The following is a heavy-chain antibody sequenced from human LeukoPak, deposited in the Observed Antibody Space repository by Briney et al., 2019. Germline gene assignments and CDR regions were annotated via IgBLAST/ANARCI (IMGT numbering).Heavy chain of an antibody. Sequence: ASVKVSCKASGYTFTSYDINWVRQATGQGLEWMGWMNPNSGNTGYAQKFQGRVTMTRNTSISTAYMELSSLRSEDTAMYYCARGYYDFWSGYRWFDPWGQGTLVTVSS. J-gene: IGHJ5*02. D-gene: IGHD3-3*01. CDR3: ARGYYDFWSGYRWFDP. V-gene: IGHV1-8*01. CDR1: GYTFTSYD. CDR2: MNPNSGNT.